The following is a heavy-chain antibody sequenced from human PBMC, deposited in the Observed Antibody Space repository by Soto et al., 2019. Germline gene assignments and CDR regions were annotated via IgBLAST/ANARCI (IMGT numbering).Heavy chain of an antibody. D-gene: IGHD6-6*01. V-gene: IGHV4-39*01. CDR2: IYYSGTT. Sequence: PSETLSLTCIVPGGSINSSYYWGCIRQPPGKAPEWIGSIYYSGTTYYNPSLKSRVTISVDSSRNQVSLKMTSVTAADTAVYYCSRFAARPPFEYWGQGLVVTVSS. CDR1: GGSINSSYY. CDR3: SRFAARPPFEY. J-gene: IGHJ4*02.